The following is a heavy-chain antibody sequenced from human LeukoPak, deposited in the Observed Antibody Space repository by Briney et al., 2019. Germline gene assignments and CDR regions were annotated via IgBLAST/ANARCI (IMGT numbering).Heavy chain of an antibody. CDR1: GGSFSSYY. V-gene: IGHV4-39*01. CDR3: ARRGHDAFDI. Sequence: SETLSLTCAVYGGSFSSYYWGWIRQPPGKGLEWIGSIYYSGSTYYNPSLKSRVTISVDTSKNQFSLKLSSVTAADTAVYYCARRGHDAFDIWGQGTMVTVSS. CDR2: IYYSGST. J-gene: IGHJ3*02.